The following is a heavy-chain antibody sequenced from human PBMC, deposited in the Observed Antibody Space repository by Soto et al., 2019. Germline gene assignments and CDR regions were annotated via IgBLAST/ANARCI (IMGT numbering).Heavy chain of an antibody. D-gene: IGHD6-13*01. J-gene: IGHJ5*02. CDR3: ARRGGRAGWLDT. CDR1: GYSITTGYY. CDR2: ISHSWTT. Sequence: KTSETLSLTYVVSGYSITTGYYLGCIRQPPGNGLEWIGSISHSWTTFYSSSLKSRFTISKDASKHQFSLKVNYVIAADTAVYYCARRGGRAGWLDTWGPGRLVTVS. V-gene: IGHV4-38-2*01.